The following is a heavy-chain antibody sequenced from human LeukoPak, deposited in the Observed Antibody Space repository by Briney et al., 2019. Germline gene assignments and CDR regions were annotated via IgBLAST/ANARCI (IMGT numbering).Heavy chain of an antibody. J-gene: IGHJ4*02. CDR2: IKPDGSEK. D-gene: IGHD6-13*01. V-gene: IGHV3-7*01. CDR1: GFTFSSFW. CDR3: AKDRGYSSSWTLYFDY. Sequence: GGSLRLSCAASGFTFSSFWMTWVRQAPGKGLEWVANIKPDGSEKYYVDSVKGRFTISRDNAKNSLYLQMNSLRAEDTAVYYCAKDRGYSSSWTLYFDYWGQGTLVTVSS.